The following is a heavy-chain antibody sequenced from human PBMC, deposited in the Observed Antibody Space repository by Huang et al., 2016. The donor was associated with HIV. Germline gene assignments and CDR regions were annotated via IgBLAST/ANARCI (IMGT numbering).Heavy chain of an antibody. V-gene: IGHV4-34*01. Sequence: QAHLEQWGAGLLKPSETLSLTCAVYGGSFSNYHWSWIRQPPGKGLEWMGQINHSGRTNYNPSLKSRVTMSVDLSKNQFSLKLGAVTAADTAIYYCARMDETCYYYVLDVWGQGTTVTVSS. CDR1: GGSFSNYH. J-gene: IGHJ6*02. CDR2: INHSGRT. CDR3: ARMDETCYYYVLDV.